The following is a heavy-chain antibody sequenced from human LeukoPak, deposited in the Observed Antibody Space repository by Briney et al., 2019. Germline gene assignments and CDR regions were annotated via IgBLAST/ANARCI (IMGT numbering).Heavy chain of an antibody. Sequence: GRSLRLSCAASGFTVSSNYMSWVRQAPGKGLEWVSVIYSGGSTYYADSVKGRFTISRDNSKNTLYLQMNSLRAEDTAVYYCARDEVGIAAPQGGVYYGMDVWGQGTTVTVSS. J-gene: IGHJ6*02. V-gene: IGHV3-66*01. CDR3: ARDEVGIAAPQGGVYYGMDV. D-gene: IGHD6-13*01. CDR1: GFTVSSNY. CDR2: IYSGGST.